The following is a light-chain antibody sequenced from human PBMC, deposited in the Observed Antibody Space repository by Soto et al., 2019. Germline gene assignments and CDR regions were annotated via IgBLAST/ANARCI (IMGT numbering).Light chain of an antibody. J-gene: IGLJ2*01. Sequence: QSALTQPASVSGSPGQSITIFCTGTSSDVGGYNYVSWHQQHPGKAPKVIITEVSNRPSGVSNRFSGSKSGNTASLTISGLQAEDEADYYCSSYVNYNTFVVFGGGTKLTVL. V-gene: IGLV2-14*01. CDR3: SSYVNYNTFVV. CDR2: EVS. CDR1: SSDVGGYNY.